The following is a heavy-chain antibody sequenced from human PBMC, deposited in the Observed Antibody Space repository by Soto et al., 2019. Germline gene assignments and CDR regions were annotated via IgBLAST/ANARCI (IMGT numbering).Heavy chain of an antibody. CDR3: AILSVTTGFDY. CDR2: ISYDGSNK. J-gene: IGHJ4*02. D-gene: IGHD4-4*01. V-gene: IGHV3-30*03. Sequence: QVQLVESGGGVVQPGRSLRLSCAASGFTFSSYGMHWVRQAPGKGLEWVAVISYDGSNKYYADSVKGRFTISRDNSKNTLYLQINSLRAEDTAVYYCAILSVTTGFDYWGQGTLVTVSS. CDR1: GFTFSSYG.